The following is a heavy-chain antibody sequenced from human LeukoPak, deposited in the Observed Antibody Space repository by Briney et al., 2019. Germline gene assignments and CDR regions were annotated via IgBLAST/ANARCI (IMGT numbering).Heavy chain of an antibody. V-gene: IGHV4-59*08. CDR2: IYYSGST. D-gene: IGHD3-10*01. CDR3: GSTNCNPSLKSRVTISVDTSKNQFSLKLSSVTAADTAVYYCARHRRSTVVSMYDAFDI. CDR1: GGSISSYY. J-gene: IGHJ3*02. Sequence: PSETLSLTCTVSGGSISSYYWSWIRQPPGKGLEWIGYIYYSGSTNYNPSLKSRVTISVDTSKNHCSLKLSSVTAADTAVYYSGSTNCNPSLKSRVTISVDTSKNQFSLKLSSVTAADTAVYYCARHRRSTVVSMYDAFDIWGQGTMVTVSS.